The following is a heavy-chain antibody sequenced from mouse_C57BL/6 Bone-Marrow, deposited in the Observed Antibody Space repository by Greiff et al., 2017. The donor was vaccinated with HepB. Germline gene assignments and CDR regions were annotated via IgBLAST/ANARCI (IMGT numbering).Heavy chain of an antibody. CDR1: GYSFTGYF. CDR2: INPYNGDT. D-gene: IGHD1-2*01. CDR3: ARCRSLLRLYYYAMDY. J-gene: IGHJ4*01. V-gene: IGHV1-20*01. Sequence: VQLQQSGPELVKPGDSVKISCKASGYSFTGYFMNWVMQSHGKSLEWIGRINPYNGDTFYNQKFKGKATLTVDKSSSTAHMELRSLTSEDSAVYYCARCRSLLRLYYYAMDYWGQGTSVTVSS.